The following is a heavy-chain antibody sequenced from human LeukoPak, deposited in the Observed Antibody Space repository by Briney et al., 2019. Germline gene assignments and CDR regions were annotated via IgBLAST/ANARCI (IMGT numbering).Heavy chain of an antibody. CDR2: LYPGDSDT. CDR1: GFTFTTPW. CDR3: ARGRGYSYGTDFDY. Sequence: GESLQISCQGSGFTFTTPWIGWVRQLPGKGLEWMAILYPGDSDTRYSPSFQGQVTISADRSVSTAYLQWRSLKASDSAMYYCARGRGYSYGTDFDYWGQGTLVTVSS. D-gene: IGHD5-18*01. V-gene: IGHV5-51*01. J-gene: IGHJ4*02.